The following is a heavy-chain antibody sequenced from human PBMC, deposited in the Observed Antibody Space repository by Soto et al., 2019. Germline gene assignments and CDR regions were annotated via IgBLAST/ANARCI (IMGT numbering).Heavy chain of an antibody. CDR3: AKVGPYDSGSYMFRYNWLGP. J-gene: IGHJ5*02. CDR2: MNPNSGNT. CDR1: GYTFTSYD. V-gene: IGHV1-8*01. Sequence: ASVKVSFTASGYTFTSYDINWVRQATGQGLEWMGRMNPNSGNTGYAQKFQGRVTMTRNTSISTAYMELSSLRSEDTAVYYCAKVGPYDSGSYMFRYNWLGPWGPGTLVTVSS. D-gene: IGHD3-10*01.